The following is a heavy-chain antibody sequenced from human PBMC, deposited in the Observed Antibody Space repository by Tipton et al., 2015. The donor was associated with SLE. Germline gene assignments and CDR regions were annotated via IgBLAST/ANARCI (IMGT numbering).Heavy chain of an antibody. CDR2: VNHDRDT. V-gene: IGHV4-34*01. CDR1: SFTGYS. CDR3: ARHFSRDPDY. Sequence: SFTGYSWNWIRQSPGKGLEWIGGVNHDRDTIYNPSLKSRVTISLDTSKNQFSLRLNSVTAADTAVYYCARHFSRDPDYWGQGTLVTVSS. J-gene: IGHJ4*02. D-gene: IGHD3-3*02.